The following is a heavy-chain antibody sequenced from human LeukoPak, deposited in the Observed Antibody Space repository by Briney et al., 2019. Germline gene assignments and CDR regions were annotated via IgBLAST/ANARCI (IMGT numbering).Heavy chain of an antibody. V-gene: IGHV3-53*01. CDR2: IYSGGST. Sequence: GSLRLSCAASGFTVSSNYMSWVRQAPGKGLEWVSVIYSGGSTYYADSVKGRFTISRDNSKNTLYLQMNSLRAEDTAVYYCAKDSGIAARPDWYFDLWGRGTLVTVSS. CDR3: AKDSGIAARPDWYFDL. CDR1: GFTVSSNY. D-gene: IGHD6-6*01. J-gene: IGHJ2*01.